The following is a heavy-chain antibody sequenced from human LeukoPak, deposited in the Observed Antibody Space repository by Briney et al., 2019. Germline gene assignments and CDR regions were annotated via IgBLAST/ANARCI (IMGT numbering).Heavy chain of an antibody. J-gene: IGHJ1*01. D-gene: IGHD2-2*02. V-gene: IGHV1-2*02. CDR3: ARTDCSSTSCYKNAEYFQH. CDR1: GYTFTGYY. CDR2: INPNSGGT. Sequence: ASVKVSCKASGYTFTGYYMHWVRQAPGQGLEWMGWINPNSGGTNYAQKFQGRVTMTRDTSISTAYMELSRLRSDDTAVYYCARTDCSSTSCYKNAEYFQHWGQGTLVTVSS.